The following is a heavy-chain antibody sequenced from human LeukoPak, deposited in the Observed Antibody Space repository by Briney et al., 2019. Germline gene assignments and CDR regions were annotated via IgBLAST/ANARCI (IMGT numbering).Heavy chain of an antibody. J-gene: IGHJ4*02. CDR1: GGSISSSSYY. V-gene: IGHV4-39*01. Sequence: PSETLSLTCTVSGGSISSSSYYWGWIRQPPGKGLEWIGGIYYSGSTYYNPSLKSRVTISVDTSKNQFSLKLSSVTAADTAVYYCASLNRYSSGWYPSGFDYWGQGTLVTVSS. CDR2: IYYSGST. D-gene: IGHD6-19*01. CDR3: ASLNRYSSGWYPSGFDY.